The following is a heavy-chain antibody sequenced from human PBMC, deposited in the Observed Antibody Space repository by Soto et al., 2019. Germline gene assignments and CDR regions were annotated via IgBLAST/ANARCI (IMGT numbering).Heavy chain of an antibody. D-gene: IGHD2-2*01. V-gene: IGHV3-48*02. J-gene: IGHJ3*01. CDR3: ARVGRGFCSSTRCYTDGFDL. CDR2: ISPSNTAI. CDR1: GFTFSLYT. Sequence: PGGSLRLSCEASGFTFSLYTMNWVRQAPGKGLEWLSYISPSNTAIYYADSVKGRFTISRDNAKNSLHLQMNSLRDDDTAVYFCARVGRGFCSSTRCYTDGFDLWGQGTVVT.